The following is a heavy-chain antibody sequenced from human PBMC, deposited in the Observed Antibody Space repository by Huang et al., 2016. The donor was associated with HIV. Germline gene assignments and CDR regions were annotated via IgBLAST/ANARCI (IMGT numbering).Heavy chain of an antibody. V-gene: IGHV1-18*01. D-gene: IGHD2-21*02. CDR3: ARDSTASDY. CDR1: GYTFTDYG. Sequence: QVQLVQSGVEVKKPGASVKVSCKGSGYTFTDYGVSWVRQAPGQGLEWIGWSSPDSGNTNYAPKLQGRVTVTTDTSTSTAYMELRGLGSDDTAVYYCARDSTASDYWGQGTLVTVSS. CDR2: SSPDSGNT. J-gene: IGHJ4*02.